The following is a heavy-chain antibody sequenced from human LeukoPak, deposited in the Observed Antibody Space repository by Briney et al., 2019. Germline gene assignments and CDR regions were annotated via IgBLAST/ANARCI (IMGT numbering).Heavy chain of an antibody. J-gene: IGHJ5*02. CDR1: GGSISSYF. Sequence: SETLSLTCTVSGGSISSYFWSWIRQPAGKGLEWIGRIFTSGSSSYNPSLRSRVTMSLDTSKNQFSLKLSSVTAADTAVYFCSRGGANDLWGQGALVTVSS. CDR3: SRGGANDL. V-gene: IGHV4-4*07. D-gene: IGHD4/OR15-4a*01. CDR2: IFTSGSS.